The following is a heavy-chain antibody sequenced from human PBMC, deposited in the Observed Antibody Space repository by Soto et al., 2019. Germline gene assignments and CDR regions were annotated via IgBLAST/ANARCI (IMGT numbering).Heavy chain of an antibody. J-gene: IGHJ4*02. Sequence: PGGSLRLSCAASGFTFSSYWMHWVRQAPGRGLVWVSRIDNDGSSTLYADSVKGRFTISRDNAKNTLYLQMNSLRAEDTAVYYCARSSVPYYFDSGRQGTLVTVSS. CDR2: IDNDGSST. CDR3: ARSSVPYYFDS. V-gene: IGHV3-74*01. CDR1: GFTFSSYW.